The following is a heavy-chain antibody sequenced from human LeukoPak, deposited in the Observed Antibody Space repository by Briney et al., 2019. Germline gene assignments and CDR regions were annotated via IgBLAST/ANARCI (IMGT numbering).Heavy chain of an antibody. CDR3: ARDLGFSTATNWFDP. V-gene: IGHV4-59*01. CDR2: IYYSGST. D-gene: IGHD2-8*01. CDR1: GGSISSYY. J-gene: IGHJ5*02. Sequence: SETLSLTCTVSGGSISSYYWSWIRQPPGKGLEWIGYIYYSGSTNYNPSLKSRVTISVDTSKNQFSLKLSSVTAADTAVYYCARDLGFSTATNWFDPWGQGTLVTVSS.